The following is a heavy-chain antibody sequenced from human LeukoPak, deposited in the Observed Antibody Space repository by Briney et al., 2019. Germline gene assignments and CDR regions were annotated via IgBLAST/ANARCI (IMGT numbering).Heavy chain of an antibody. CDR1: GGSVSDYY. CDR3: ASRKLGNDY. CDR2: IYYTGTT. V-gene: IGHV4-59*02. Sequence: SETLSLTCTVSGGSVSDYYWSWIRQSPGKGLEWIGYIYYTGTTSYNPSLKSRVTISAETSKNQFSLNLISVTAADTAVYYCASRKLGNDYWGQGTLVTVSS. J-gene: IGHJ4*02. D-gene: IGHD7-27*01.